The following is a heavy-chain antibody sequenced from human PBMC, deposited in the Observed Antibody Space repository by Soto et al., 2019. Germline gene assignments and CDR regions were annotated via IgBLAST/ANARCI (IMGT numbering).Heavy chain of an antibody. J-gene: IGHJ4*02. CDR2: ITGSGGDT. V-gene: IGHV3-23*01. D-gene: IGHD2-15*01. Sequence: PGGSLRLSCAASGFTFSSYVMSWVRQAPGKGLEWVSAITGSGGDTYYADSVKDRFTISRDNSKNTLYLQMNSLRAEDTAVYYCAKDRRCSGGSCNDSPKYYFDYWGQGTLVTVSS. CDR3: AKDRRCSGGSCNDSPKYYFDY. CDR1: GFTFSSYV.